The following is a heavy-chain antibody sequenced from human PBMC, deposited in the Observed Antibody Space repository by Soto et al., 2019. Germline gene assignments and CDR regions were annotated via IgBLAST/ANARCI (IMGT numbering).Heavy chain of an antibody. CDR2: IKQDGSEK. CDR1: GFTFSSYW. J-gene: IGHJ6*02. CDR3: ARDTSDYLFYYYYYGMDV. D-gene: IGHD4-17*01. Sequence: PGGSLRLSCAASGFTFSSYWMSWVRQAPGKGLEWVANIKQDGSEKYYVDSVKGRFTISRDNAKNSLYLQMNSLRAEDTAVYYCARDTSDYLFYYYYYGMDVWGQGTTVTVSS. V-gene: IGHV3-7*01.